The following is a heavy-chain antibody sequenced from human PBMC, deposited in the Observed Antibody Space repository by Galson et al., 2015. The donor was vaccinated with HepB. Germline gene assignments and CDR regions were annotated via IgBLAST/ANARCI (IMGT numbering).Heavy chain of an antibody. CDR1: GGTFSSYA. J-gene: IGHJ4*02. CDR3: ARLLWFGETYFDY. CDR2: IIPIFGTA. D-gene: IGHD3-10*01. V-gene: IGHV1-69*13. Sequence: SVKVSCKASGGTFSSYAISWVRQAPGQGLEWMGGIIPIFGTANYAQKFQGRVTITADESTSTAYMELSSLRSEDTAVYYCARLLWFGETYFDYWGQGTLVTVSS.